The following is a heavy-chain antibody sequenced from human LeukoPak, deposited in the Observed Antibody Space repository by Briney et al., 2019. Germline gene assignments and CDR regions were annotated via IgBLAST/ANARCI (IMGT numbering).Heavy chain of an antibody. D-gene: IGHD1-26*01. Sequence: PGGSLRLSCAASGFTFDDYGMSWVRQAPGKGLEWVSGINWNGGSTGYADSVKGRFTISRDNARNSLYLQMNSLRTDDTALYYCAKTSLLTRGSPGNHPFDSWGQGTLVTVSS. CDR1: GFTFDDYG. J-gene: IGHJ4*02. V-gene: IGHV3-20*04. CDR2: INWNGGST. CDR3: AKTSLLTRGSPGNHPFDS.